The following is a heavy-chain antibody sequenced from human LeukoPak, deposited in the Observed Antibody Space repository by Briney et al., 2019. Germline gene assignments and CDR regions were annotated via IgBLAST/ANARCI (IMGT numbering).Heavy chain of an antibody. V-gene: IGHV3-33*01. CDR1: GFIFSSYG. D-gene: IGHD6-6*01. Sequence: GGSLRLSCAAPGFIFSSYGMYWVRQAPGKGLEWLAVISYDGSNSYYADSVKGRFTISRDNSKNTLNLQMNSLRAEDTAVYYCARGYSSSSEGSFDYWGQGTLVTVSS. J-gene: IGHJ4*02. CDR2: ISYDGSNS. CDR3: ARGYSSSSEGSFDY.